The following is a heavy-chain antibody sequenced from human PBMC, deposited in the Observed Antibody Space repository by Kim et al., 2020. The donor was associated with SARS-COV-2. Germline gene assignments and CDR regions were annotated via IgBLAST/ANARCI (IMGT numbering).Heavy chain of an antibody. Sequence: GGSLRLSCAASGFTFSSYWMSWVRQAPGKGLEWVANIKQDGSEKYYVDSVKGRFTISRDNAKNSLYLQMNSLRAEDTAVYYCARDSRPPYYYDSSGSLSYFDYWGQGTLVTVSS. CDR2: IKQDGSEK. CDR3: ARDSRPPYYYDSSGSLSYFDY. J-gene: IGHJ4*02. V-gene: IGHV3-7*01. CDR1: GFTFSSYW. D-gene: IGHD3-22*01.